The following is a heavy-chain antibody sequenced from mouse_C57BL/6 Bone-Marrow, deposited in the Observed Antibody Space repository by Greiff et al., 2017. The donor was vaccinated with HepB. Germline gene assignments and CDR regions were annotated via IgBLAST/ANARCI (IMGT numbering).Heavy chain of an antibody. CDR3: TTTYYHYYAMDY. D-gene: IGHD2-10*01. Sequence: EVQLQQSGAELVRPGASVKLSCTASGFNIKDDYMHWVKQRPEQGLEWIGWIDPENGDTEYASKFQGKATITADTSSTTAYLQLSSLTSEDTAVYYCTTTYYHYYAMDYWGQGTSVTVSS. CDR2: IDPENGDT. J-gene: IGHJ4*01. CDR1: GFNIKDDY. V-gene: IGHV14-4*01.